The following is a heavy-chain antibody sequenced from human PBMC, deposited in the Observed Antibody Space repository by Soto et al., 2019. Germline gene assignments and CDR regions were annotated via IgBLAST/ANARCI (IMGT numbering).Heavy chain of an antibody. D-gene: IGHD6-19*01. CDR1: GASISSSNW. J-gene: IGHJ5*02. CDR2: IYHSGST. CDR3: ARVPAVAINWFDP. Sequence: QVQLQESGPGLVKPSGTLSLTCAVSGASISSSNWWSWVRQPPGKGLEWIGEIYHSGSTHYNLSLKSRVTISVDKSKNQFSLRLTSVTAADTAVYYCARVPAVAINWFDPWGQGTLVTVSS. V-gene: IGHV4-4*02.